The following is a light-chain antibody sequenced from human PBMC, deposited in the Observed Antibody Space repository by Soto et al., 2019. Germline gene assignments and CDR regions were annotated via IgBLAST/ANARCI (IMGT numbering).Light chain of an antibody. CDR2: GAS. CDR3: QQYNNWPQT. V-gene: IGKV3-15*01. CDR1: QSVSSN. J-gene: IGKJ1*01. Sequence: EIVMTQSPATRSVSPVSRATLSCMASQSVSSNLAWYQQKPGQAPRLLIYGASTRATGIPARFSGSGSGTEFTLTISSLQSEDFAVYYCQQYNNWPQTFGQGTKADIK.